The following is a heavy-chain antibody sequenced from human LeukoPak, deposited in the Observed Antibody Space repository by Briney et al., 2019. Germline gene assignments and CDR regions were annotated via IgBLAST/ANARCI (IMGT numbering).Heavy chain of an antibody. CDR3: VVDSFDY. J-gene: IGHJ4*02. CDR2: ISSSSSYI. Sequence: GGALRLSCAASGFTFSSYSMNWVRQAPDEGLEWVSSISSSSSYIYYAESVKGRFTISRDDAKNSLYLQLNSLRAEDTAVYYCVVDSFDYWGQGTLVTVSS. V-gene: IGHV3-21*01. D-gene: IGHD2-21*01. CDR1: GFTFSSYS.